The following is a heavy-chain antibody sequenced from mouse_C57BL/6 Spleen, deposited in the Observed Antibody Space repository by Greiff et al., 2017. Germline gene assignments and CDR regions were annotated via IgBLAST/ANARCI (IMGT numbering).Heavy chain of an antibody. Sequence: VQLQQSGPVLVKPGASVKMSCKASGYTFTDYYMNWVKQSHGKSLEWIGVINPYNGGTSYNQKFKGKATLTVDKSSSTAYMQLSSLTSEDSAVXVCARYNGSSYWYFDVWGTGTTVTVSS. D-gene: IGHD1-1*01. J-gene: IGHJ1*03. CDR1: GYTFTDYY. CDR3: ARYNGSSYWYFDV. V-gene: IGHV1-19*01. CDR2: INPYNGGT.